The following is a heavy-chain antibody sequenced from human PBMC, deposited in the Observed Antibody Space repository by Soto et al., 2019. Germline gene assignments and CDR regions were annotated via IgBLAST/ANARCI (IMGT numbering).Heavy chain of an antibody. J-gene: IGHJ4*02. CDR1: GFTFDDYA. CDR2: ISWNSGSI. CDR3: AKGPCGGDCYYHDFDY. Sequence: PGGSLRLSCAASGFTFDDYAMHWFRQAPGKGLEWVSGISWNSGSIGYADSVKGRFTISRDNAKNSLYLQMNSLRAEDTALYYCAKGPCGGDCYYHDFDYWGQGTLVTVSS. D-gene: IGHD2-21*02. V-gene: IGHV3-9*01.